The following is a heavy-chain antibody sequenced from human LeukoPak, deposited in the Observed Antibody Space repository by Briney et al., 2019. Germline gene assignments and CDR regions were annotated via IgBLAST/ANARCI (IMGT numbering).Heavy chain of an antibody. CDR2: INHSGST. J-gene: IGHJ4*02. Sequence: SETLSLTCAAYGGSFSGYYWSWIRQPPGKGLEWIGEINHSGSTNYNPSLKSRATISVDTSKNQFYLKLSSVTAADTAVYYCARKSRAGYCSRGSCYHQTYYFFYWGQGTLFTLSP. CDR3: ARKSRAGYCSRGSCYHQTYYFFY. V-gene: IGHV4-34*01. CDR1: GGSFSGYY. D-gene: IGHD2-15*01.